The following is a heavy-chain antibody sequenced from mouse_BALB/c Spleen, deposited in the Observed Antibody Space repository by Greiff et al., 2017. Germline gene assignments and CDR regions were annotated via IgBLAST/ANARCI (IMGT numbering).Heavy chain of an antibody. V-gene: IGHV14-3*02. CDR2: IFPGDGST. CDR3: ARGGYYVGDY. Sequence: VQLQQSGAELVKPGASVKLSCTASGFNIKDTYMHWVRQRPEQGLEWIGWIFPGDGSTKYNEKFKGKATLTTDKSSSTAYMQLSRLTSEDSAVYFCARGGYYVGDYWGQGTSVTVSS. CDR1: GFNIKDTY. D-gene: IGHD2-3*01. J-gene: IGHJ4*01.